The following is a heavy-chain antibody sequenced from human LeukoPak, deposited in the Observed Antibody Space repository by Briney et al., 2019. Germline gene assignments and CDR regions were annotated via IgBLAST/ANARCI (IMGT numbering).Heavy chain of an antibody. CDR2: IYYSGST. J-gene: IGHJ5*02. D-gene: IGHD3-9*01. CDR3: ARLRYFDWLLSGDNWFDP. Sequence: SETLSLTCTVSGGSISSYYWSWIRQPPGKGLEWIGYIYYSGSTNYNPSLKSRVTISVDTSKNQFSLKLSSVTAADTAVYYCARLRYFDWLLSGDNWFDPWGQGTLVTVSS. CDR1: GGSISSYY. V-gene: IGHV4-59*01.